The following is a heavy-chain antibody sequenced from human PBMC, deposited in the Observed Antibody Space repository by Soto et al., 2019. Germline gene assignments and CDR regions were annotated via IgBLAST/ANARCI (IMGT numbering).Heavy chain of an antibody. J-gene: IGHJ6*02. D-gene: IGHD3-3*01. CDR2: IIPIFGTA. Sequence: SLKVSCKASGGTFSSYAISWVRQAPGQGLEWMGGIIPIFGTANYAQKFQGRVTITADESTSTAYMELSSLRSEDTAVYYCARELRFLEWLSAPYYYYGMDVWGQGTTVTVSS. CDR3: ARELRFLEWLSAPYYYYGMDV. V-gene: IGHV1-69*13. CDR1: GGTFSSYA.